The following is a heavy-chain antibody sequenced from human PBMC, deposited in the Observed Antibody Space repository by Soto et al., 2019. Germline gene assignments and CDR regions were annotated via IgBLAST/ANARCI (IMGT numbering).Heavy chain of an antibody. V-gene: IGHV3-23*01. CDR3: AKGGHFTMIVVVRIDY. CDR2: ISGSGGST. D-gene: IGHD3-22*01. CDR1: GFTFSSYA. Sequence: EVQLLESGGGLVQPGGSLRLSCAASGFTFSSYAMSWVRQAPGKGLEWVSAISGSGGSTYYADSVKGRFTISRDNSKNTLYLQMNSLRAEDTAVYYCAKGGHFTMIVVVRIDYWGQGTLVTVSS. J-gene: IGHJ4*02.